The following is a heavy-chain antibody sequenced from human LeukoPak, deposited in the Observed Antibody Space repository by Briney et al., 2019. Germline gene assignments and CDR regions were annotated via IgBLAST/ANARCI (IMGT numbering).Heavy chain of an antibody. D-gene: IGHD3-10*01. CDR1: GYTFTSYG. Sequence: ASVKVSCKASGYTFTSYGISWVRQAPGQGLEWMGWISAYNGNTNYAQKLQGRVTMTTDTSTSTAYMELGSLRSEDTAVYYCARYITMVRGGSWFDPWGQGTLVTVSS. CDR2: ISAYNGNT. J-gene: IGHJ5*02. CDR3: ARYITMVRGGSWFDP. V-gene: IGHV1-18*01.